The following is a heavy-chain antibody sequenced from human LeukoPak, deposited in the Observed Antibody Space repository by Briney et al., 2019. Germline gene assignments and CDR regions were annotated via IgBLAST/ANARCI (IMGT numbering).Heavy chain of an antibody. D-gene: IGHD4-11*01. J-gene: IGHJ4*02. CDR2: ISSSSNYI. CDR3: ARHPERDYDY. V-gene: IGHV3-21*01. Sequence: GGSLRLSCAASGFTFSSYSMNWVRQAPGKGLEWVSSISSSSNYIYYADSVKGRFTISRDNAKSSLYLQMNSLRAEDTAVYYCARHPERDYDYWGQGTLVTVSS. CDR1: GFTFSSYS.